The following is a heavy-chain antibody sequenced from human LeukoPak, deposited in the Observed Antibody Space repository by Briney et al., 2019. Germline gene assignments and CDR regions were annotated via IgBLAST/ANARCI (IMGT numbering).Heavy chain of an antibody. CDR3: ARKWGFDLPFDY. D-gene: IGHD2-8*01. CDR1: GFTFSSYE. V-gene: IGHV3-48*03. J-gene: IGHJ4*02. Sequence: GGSLRLSCAASGFTFSSYEKNWVSQAPGKGLEWVSYISSSGSTIYYADSVKGRFTISRDNAKNSLYLQMSSLRAEDTAVYYCARKWGFDLPFDYWGQGTLVTVSS. CDR2: ISSSGSTI.